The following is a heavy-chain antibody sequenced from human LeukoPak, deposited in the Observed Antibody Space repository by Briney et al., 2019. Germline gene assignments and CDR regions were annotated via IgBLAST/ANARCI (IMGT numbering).Heavy chain of an antibody. D-gene: IGHD2-2*01. Sequence: GGSLRLSCAASGFSFSDYSMNWVRQAPGKGLEWISYVGISSGNTKYADSVKGRFTISGDKAKNSLYLQMNSLRVEDTAVYYCARDTKYAFDNWGQGTLVTVSS. CDR3: ARDTKYAFDN. CDR1: GFSFSDYS. V-gene: IGHV3-48*01. CDR2: VGISSGNT. J-gene: IGHJ4*02.